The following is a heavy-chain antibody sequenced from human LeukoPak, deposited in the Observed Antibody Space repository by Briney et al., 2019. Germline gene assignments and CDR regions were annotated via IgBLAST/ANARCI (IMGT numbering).Heavy chain of an antibody. D-gene: IGHD6-13*01. J-gene: IGHJ5*02. CDR2: IYYIGST. V-gene: IGHV4-39*07. Sequence: SQTLSLTCTVPGGSISSGSYYWGWIRQPPGKGLECNGSIYYIGSTYTNPSLKSRVTISVDTSKNQFSLKLSSVTAADTAVYYCARSSKGSYSSTNWFDPWGQGTMVTVSS. CDR3: ARSSKGSYSSTNWFDP. CDR1: GGSISSGSYY.